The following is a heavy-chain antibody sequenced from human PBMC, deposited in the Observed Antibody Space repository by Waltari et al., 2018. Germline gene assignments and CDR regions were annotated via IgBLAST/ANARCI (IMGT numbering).Heavy chain of an antibody. D-gene: IGHD2-2*01. Sequence: QVQLQESGPGLVKPSETLSLTCTVSGGSISSYYWSWIRQPPGKGLEWTGYIYYSGRTNYNPSLNSRVTISVDTSKNQFSLKLSSVTAADTAVYYCATFHCSSTSCPACFDYWGQGTLVTVSS. CDR2: IYYSGRT. V-gene: IGHV4-59*01. CDR1: GGSISSYY. J-gene: IGHJ4*02. CDR3: ATFHCSSTSCPACFDY.